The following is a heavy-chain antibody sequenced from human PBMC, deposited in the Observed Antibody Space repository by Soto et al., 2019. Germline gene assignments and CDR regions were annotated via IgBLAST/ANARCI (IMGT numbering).Heavy chain of an antibody. CDR3: ARDGPHTGYGMDV. D-gene: IGHD3-10*01. V-gene: IGHV4-34*01. CDR1: GGSFSGYY. CDR2: INHSGST. Sequence: PSETLSLTCAVYGGSFSGYYWSWIRQPPGKGLEWIREINHSGSTNYNPSLKSRVTISVDTSKNQFSLQLNSVTPEDTAVYYCARDGPHTGYGMDVWGQGTTVTVSS. J-gene: IGHJ6*02.